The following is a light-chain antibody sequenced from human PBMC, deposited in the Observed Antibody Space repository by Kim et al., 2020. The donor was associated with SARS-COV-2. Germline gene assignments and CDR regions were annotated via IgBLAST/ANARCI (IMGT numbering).Light chain of an antibody. J-gene: IGKJ1*01. CDR1: QGISRW. CDR3: QHYGT. V-gene: IGKV1-5*01. CDR2: DAS. Sequence: DIQMTQSPSTLSASVGDRVTITCRASQGISRWLAWHQQKPGKAPKILIYDASSLESGVPSRFSGSGAGTEFTLTISGLQPDDFATYYCQHYGTFGQVTKVDIK.